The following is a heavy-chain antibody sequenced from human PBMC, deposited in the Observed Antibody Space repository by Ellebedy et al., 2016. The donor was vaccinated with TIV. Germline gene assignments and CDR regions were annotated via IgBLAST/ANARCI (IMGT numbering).Heavy chain of an antibody. Sequence: GESPKISCAASGSTFSSHAMVWVRQAPGKGLEWVASVTDTGNNKYYADSVKGRFTISRDNSKNTLNLQMNSLTTEDTAVYYCARDLYFGEGDALDIWGQGTMVTVSS. J-gene: IGHJ3*02. CDR3: ARDLYFGEGDALDI. V-gene: IGHV3-30-3*01. D-gene: IGHD3-10*01. CDR1: GSTFSSHA. CDR2: VTDTGNNK.